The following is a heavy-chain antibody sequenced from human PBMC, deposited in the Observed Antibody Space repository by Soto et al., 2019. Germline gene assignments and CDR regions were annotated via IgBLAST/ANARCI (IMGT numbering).Heavy chain of an antibody. Sequence: VGSLRLSCAASGFTFSSYAMSWVRQAPGKGLEWVSAISGSGGSTYYADSVKGRFTISRDNSKNTLYLQMNSLRAEDTAVYYCAKDRPYYYDSSGDDAFDIWGQGTMVTVSS. D-gene: IGHD3-22*01. CDR1: GFTFSSYA. CDR2: ISGSGGST. CDR3: AKDRPYYYDSSGDDAFDI. J-gene: IGHJ3*02. V-gene: IGHV3-23*01.